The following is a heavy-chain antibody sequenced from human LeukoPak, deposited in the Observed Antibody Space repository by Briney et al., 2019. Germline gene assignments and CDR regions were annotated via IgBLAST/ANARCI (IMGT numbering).Heavy chain of an antibody. CDR1: GFTVSSNY. J-gene: IGHJ3*02. D-gene: IGHD3-10*01. CDR2: IYSGGST. V-gene: IGHV3-53*01. Sequence: GGSLRLSCAASGFTVSSNYMSWVRQAPGKGLEWVSVIYSGGSTYYADSVKGRFTISRENAKNSLYLQMNSLRAGDTAVYYCARGVNMVRGVIQAFDIWGQGTMVTVSS. CDR3: ARGVNMVRGVIQAFDI.